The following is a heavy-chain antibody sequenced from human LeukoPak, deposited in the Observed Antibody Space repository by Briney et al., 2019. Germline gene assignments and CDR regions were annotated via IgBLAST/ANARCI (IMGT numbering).Heavy chain of an antibody. CDR1: GFTFSSYS. Sequence: KSGGSLRLSCAASGFTFSSYSMNWVRQAPGKGLEWVSSISSSNRYIYYADSLKGRFTISRDNAKNSLYLQMNSLRAEDTAVYYCARDLTYHYDQTSDAFDMWGQGTMVTVSS. D-gene: IGHD3-22*01. CDR3: ARDLTYHYDQTSDAFDM. CDR2: ISSSNRYI. J-gene: IGHJ3*02. V-gene: IGHV3-21*01.